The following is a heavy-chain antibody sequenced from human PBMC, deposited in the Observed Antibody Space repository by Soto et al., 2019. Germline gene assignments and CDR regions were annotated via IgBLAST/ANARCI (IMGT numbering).Heavy chain of an antibody. J-gene: IGHJ3*02. CDR3: ERVLEDHAFDI. CDR1: GGSISSGGYY. CDR2: IYYSGST. Sequence: TLSLTCTVCGGSISSGGYYWSWIRQHPGKGLEWIGYIYYSGSTYYNPSLKSRVTISVDTSKNQFSLKLSSVTAADTAVYYCERVLEDHAFDIWGQGTMVTASS. V-gene: IGHV4-31*03. D-gene: IGHD2-15*01.